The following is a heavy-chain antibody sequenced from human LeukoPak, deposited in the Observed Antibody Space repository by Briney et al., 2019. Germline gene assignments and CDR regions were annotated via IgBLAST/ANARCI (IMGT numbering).Heavy chain of an antibody. J-gene: IGHJ5*02. CDR2: IYYSGST. Sequence: SETLSLTCTVSGGSISSGGYYWSWIRQHPGKGLEWIGYIYYSGSTYYNPSLKSRVTISVDTSKNQFSLKLSPVTAADTAVYYCARVYCSGGSCYWFDPWGQGTLVTVSS. D-gene: IGHD2-15*01. V-gene: IGHV4-31*03. CDR3: ARVYCSGGSCYWFDP. CDR1: GGSISSGGYY.